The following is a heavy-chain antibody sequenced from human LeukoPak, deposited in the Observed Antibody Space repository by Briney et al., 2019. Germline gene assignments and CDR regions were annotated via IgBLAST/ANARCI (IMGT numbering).Heavy chain of an antibody. CDR2: ISPYNANT. D-gene: IGHD3-22*01. J-gene: IGHJ4*02. CDR1: FYTFTTSG. V-gene: IGHV1-18*01. Sequence: ASVEVSRKATFYTFTTSGVRWERVDLGDGLVRKSKISPYNANTYYAQNLRGRVTMTTDTSTSTAYMELRSLRSDDTAVYYCARRAHSSGYQDYWGQGTLVTVSS. CDR3: ARRAHSSGYQDY.